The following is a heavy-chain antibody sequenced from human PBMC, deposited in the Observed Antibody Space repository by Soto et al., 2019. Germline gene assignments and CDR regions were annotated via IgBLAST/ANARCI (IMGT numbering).Heavy chain of an antibody. J-gene: IGHJ4*02. V-gene: IGHV3-23*01. CDR2: ISGSGGST. CDR3: AKRGYSYGSPFDY. Sequence: PGGSLSLSCAASGFTFISYAMILVRQVPGKGLEWVSAISGSGGSTYYADSVKGRFTISRDNSKNTLYLQMNSLRAEDTAVYYCAKRGYSYGSPFDYWGQGTLVTVSS. D-gene: IGHD5-18*01. CDR1: GFTFISYA.